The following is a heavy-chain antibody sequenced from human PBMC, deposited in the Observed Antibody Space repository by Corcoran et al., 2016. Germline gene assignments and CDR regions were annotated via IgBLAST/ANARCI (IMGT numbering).Heavy chain of an antibody. Sequence: QVQLVESGGGMVQPGRSLRLSCAASGFTFSTYGMHWVRQAPGKGLEWVAVISFDGSKKYYADSVRGRFTISRDNSKNTLYLKMNSLRPEDTAVYYCAKGMYSNPYLFAYWGQGSLVTFSS. J-gene: IGHJ4*02. V-gene: IGHV3-30*18. D-gene: IGHD4-4*01. CDR3: AKGMYSNPYLFAY. CDR2: ISFDGSKK. CDR1: GFTFSTYG.